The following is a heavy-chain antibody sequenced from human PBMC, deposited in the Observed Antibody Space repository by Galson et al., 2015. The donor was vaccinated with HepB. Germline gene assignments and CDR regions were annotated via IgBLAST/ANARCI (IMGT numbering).Heavy chain of an antibody. D-gene: IGHD3-3*01. CDR1: GFSMSNYG. CDR3: ARAQTMEWLLDY. CDR2: IWFDGSNK. V-gene: IGHV3-33*01. Sequence: SLRLSCAASGFSMSNYGMHWVRQAPGKGLEWVAVIWFDGSNKYYRDSVKGRFTISRDISKNTLYLQMNSLRVEDTAVYYCARAQTMEWLLDYWGQGTLVTVSS. J-gene: IGHJ4*02.